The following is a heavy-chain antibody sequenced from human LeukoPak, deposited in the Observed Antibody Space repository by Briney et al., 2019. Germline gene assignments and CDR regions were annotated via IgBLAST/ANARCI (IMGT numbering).Heavy chain of an antibody. CDR1: GYTFTGYY. CDR2: INPNSGGT. V-gene: IGHV1-2*02. J-gene: IGHJ4*02. D-gene: IGHD3-10*01. Sequence: ASVKVSCKASGYTFTGYYMHWVRQAPGQGLEWMGWINPNSGGTNYAQKFQGRVTMTRDTSISTAYMELSRLRSDDTAVYYCARSYYGSGSYYADYWGQGTLVTVSS. CDR3: ARSYYGSGSYYADY.